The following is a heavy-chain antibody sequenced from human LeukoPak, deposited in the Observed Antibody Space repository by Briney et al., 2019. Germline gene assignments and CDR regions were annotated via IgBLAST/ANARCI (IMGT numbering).Heavy chain of an antibody. CDR1: GGSFSGYY. J-gene: IGHJ6*03. CDR3: ARQNDFWSGFYYYYYMDV. V-gene: IGHV4-34*01. CDR2: INHSGST. Sequence: SETLSLTCAVYGGSFSGYYWSWIRQPPGKGLEWIGEINHSGSTNYNPSLKSRVTISVDTPKNQFSLKLSSVTAADTAVYYCARQNDFWSGFYYYYYMDVWGKGTTVTVSS. D-gene: IGHD3-3*01.